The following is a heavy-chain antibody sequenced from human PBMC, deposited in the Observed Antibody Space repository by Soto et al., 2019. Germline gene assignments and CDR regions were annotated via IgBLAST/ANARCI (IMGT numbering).Heavy chain of an antibody. V-gene: IGHV3-15*07. CDR2: IKRQTDGVTT. Sequence: EVQLVESGGGLVKPGGSLRLSCAASGFTFSHASMNWVRQAPGKGLEWVGRIKRQTDGVTTDYAAPVKVRFTISRDDLKNTLYVQMNSLKTEDTDVYYCTTEGIIYESTGSRPFDFWGQGTLVTVS. J-gene: IGHJ4*02. CDR1: GFTFSHAS. D-gene: IGHD3-22*01. CDR3: TTEGIIYESTGSRPFDF.